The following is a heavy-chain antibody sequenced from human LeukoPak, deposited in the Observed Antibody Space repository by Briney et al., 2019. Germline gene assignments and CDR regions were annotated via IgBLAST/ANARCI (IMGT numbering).Heavy chain of an antibody. CDR1: GFTFSSYA. Sequence: GGSLRLSCAASGFTFSSYAMSWVRQAPGKGLEWVSAISGSGGSTYYADSVKGRFTISRDNSKNTLYLQMNSLRAEDTAVYYCARSPVPAAILGSSWHMREFYYFDYWGQGTLVTVSS. CDR3: ARSPVPAAILGSSWHMREFYYFDY. V-gene: IGHV3-23*01. D-gene: IGHD2-2*01. CDR2: ISGSGGST. J-gene: IGHJ4*02.